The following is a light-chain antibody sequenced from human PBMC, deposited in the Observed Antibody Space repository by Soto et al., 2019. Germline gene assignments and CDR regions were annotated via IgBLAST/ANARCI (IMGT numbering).Light chain of an antibody. J-gene: IGKJ3*01. CDR2: AAS. CDR3: HQASSFPYT. Sequence: DIQMTQSPSSVSASVGDTINITCRASQDIQKWLAWYQQKPGKAPKVLIYAASNLESGVSSRFSGNGSGTEFRLAISRLQIEYFATYVCHQASSFPYTFGPGTKVYIK. V-gene: IGKV1-12*01. CDR1: QDIQKW.